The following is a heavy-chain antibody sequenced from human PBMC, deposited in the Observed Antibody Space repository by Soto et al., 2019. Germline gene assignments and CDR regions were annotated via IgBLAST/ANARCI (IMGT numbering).Heavy chain of an antibody. CDR3: ARPRAMVRGEQKSYYYYYGMDV. D-gene: IGHD3-10*01. Sequence: SETLSLTCTVSGGSIGSSIYYWDWIRQPPGKGLEWIGSIYYSGSTYYNPSLKSRVTISVDTSKNQFSLKLSSVTAADTAVYYCARPRAMVRGEQKSYYYYYGMDVWGQGTTVT. CDR1: GGSIGSSIYY. J-gene: IGHJ6*02. V-gene: IGHV4-39*01. CDR2: IYYSGST.